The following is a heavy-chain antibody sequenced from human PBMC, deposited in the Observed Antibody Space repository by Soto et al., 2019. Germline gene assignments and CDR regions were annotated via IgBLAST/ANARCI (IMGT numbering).Heavy chain of an antibody. J-gene: IGHJ3*02. V-gene: IGHV1-18*01. CDR2: ISAYNGNT. CDR3: ASVMGLGYCSSTSCPGNAFDI. D-gene: IGHD2-2*01. Sequence: ASVKVSCKASGYTFTRYVISWVRQAPGQGLEWMGWISAYNGNTNYAQKLQGRVTMTTDTSTSTAYMELRSLRSDDTAVYYCASVMGLGYCSSTSCPGNAFDIWGQGTMVPVSS. CDR1: GYTFTRYV.